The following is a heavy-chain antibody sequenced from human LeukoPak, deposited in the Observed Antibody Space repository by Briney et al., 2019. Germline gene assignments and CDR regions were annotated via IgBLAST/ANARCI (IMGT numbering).Heavy chain of an antibody. J-gene: IGHJ1*01. V-gene: IGHV4-61*02. CDR1: GGSISSGSYY. Sequence: SQTLSLTCTVSGGSISSGSYYWSWIRQPAGKGLEWIGRIYTSGSTNYNPSLKSRVTISVDTSKNQFSLKLSSVTAADTAVYYCAREGVGATTGGMFQHWGQGTLVTVSS. D-gene: IGHD1-26*01. CDR2: IYTSGST. CDR3: AREGVGATTGGMFQH.